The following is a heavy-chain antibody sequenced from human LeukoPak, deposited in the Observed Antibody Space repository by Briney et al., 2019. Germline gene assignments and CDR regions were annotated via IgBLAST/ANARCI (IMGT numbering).Heavy chain of an antibody. D-gene: IGHD2-2*01. J-gene: IGHJ6*02. V-gene: IGHV7-4-1*02. CDR1: GYTFTNYG. CDR2: INTNTGNP. Sequence: ASVKVSCKASGYTFTNYGISWVRQAPGQGLEWMGWINTNTGNPTYAQGFTGRFVFSLDTSVSTAYLQISSLKAEDTAVYYCARVGQLPQSYYYYGMDVWGQGTTVTVSS. CDR3: ARVGQLPQSYYYYGMDV.